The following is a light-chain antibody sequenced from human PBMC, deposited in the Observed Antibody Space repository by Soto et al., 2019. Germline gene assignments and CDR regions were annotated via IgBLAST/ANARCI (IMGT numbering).Light chain of an antibody. V-gene: IGKV1-5*01. CDR1: QSISSW. CDR3: QQYNSYSPT. J-gene: IGKJ1*01. CDR2: DAS. Sequence: DIRMTKSPSTVSASVGDRVTITCRASQSISSWLAWYQQKPGKAPKLLIYDASSLESGVPSRFSGSGSGTEFTLTISSLQPDDFATYYCQQYNSYSPTFGQGTKVDI.